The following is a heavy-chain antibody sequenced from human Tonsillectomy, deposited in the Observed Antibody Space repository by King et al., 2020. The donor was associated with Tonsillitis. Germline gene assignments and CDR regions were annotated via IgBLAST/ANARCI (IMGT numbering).Heavy chain of an antibody. D-gene: IGHD3-22*01. J-gene: IGHJ4*02. CDR2: ISYDGSNT. CDR1: GFTFIIYD. Sequence: VQLVQSGGGVVQPGRSLRLSCAASGFTFIIYDMHWVRQPPGKGLEWVAVISYDGSNTYYADSVKGRFTISRDNSKNTLYLQMNSLRAEDTAVYYCAKDKRYYDSSDGVDYWGQGTLVTVSS. CDR3: AKDKRYYDSSDGVDY. V-gene: IGHV3-30*18.